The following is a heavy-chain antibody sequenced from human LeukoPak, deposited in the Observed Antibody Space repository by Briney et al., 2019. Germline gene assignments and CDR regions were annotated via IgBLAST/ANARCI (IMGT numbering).Heavy chain of an antibody. CDR1: GFTFSSYW. J-gene: IGHJ6*03. Sequence: GGSLRLSCAASGFTFSSYWMNWARQAPGKGLEWVASINHNGNVNYYVDSVKGRFTISRDNAKNSLYLQMSNLRAEDTAVYLCAGGGVLDVWGKG. V-gene: IGHV3-7*03. CDR2: INHNGNVN. CDR3: AGGGVLDV. D-gene: IGHD3-16*01.